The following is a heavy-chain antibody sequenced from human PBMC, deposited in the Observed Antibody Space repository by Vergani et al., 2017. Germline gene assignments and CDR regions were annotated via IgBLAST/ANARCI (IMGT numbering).Heavy chain of an antibody. CDR3: ARRQLLGAPVGYYSYMDV. CDR1: GYTFTNYW. Sequence: EVQLVQSGAEVKKPGESLKISCQGSGYTFTNYWIGWVRQMPGKGLEWMGVIYPGDSDTRYSPSFQGQVTISADKSISTAYLQWSSLKASDTAMYYCARRQLLGAPVGYYSYMDVWGKGTTVTVSS. D-gene: IGHD2-2*01. V-gene: IGHV5-51*03. CDR2: IYPGDSDT. J-gene: IGHJ6*03.